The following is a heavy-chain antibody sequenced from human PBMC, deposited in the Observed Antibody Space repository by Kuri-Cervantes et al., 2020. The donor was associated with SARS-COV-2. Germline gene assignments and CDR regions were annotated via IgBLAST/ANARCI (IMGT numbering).Heavy chain of an antibody. CDR2: INPNSGGT. CDR1: GYTFSVYY. V-gene: IGHV1-2*04. J-gene: IGHJ6*02. CDR3: ARGMVRGIIQYYYYAMDV. D-gene: IGHD3-10*01. Sequence: ASVKVSCKASGYTFSVYYMYWVRQAPGQGLEWMGWINPNSGGTNYAQKFQGWVTMTRDTSISTAYMELSRLRSDDTAVHYCARGMVRGIIQYYYYAMDVWGQGTTVTVSS.